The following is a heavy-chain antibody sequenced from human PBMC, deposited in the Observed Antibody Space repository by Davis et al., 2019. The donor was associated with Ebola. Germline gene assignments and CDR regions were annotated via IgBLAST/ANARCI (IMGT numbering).Heavy chain of an antibody. D-gene: IGHD6-6*01. V-gene: IGHV5-51*01. CDR3: ARHGPNEWIAARGYYGMDV. CDR1: GYSFTSYW. CDR2: IYPGDSDT. Sequence: GESLKISCKGSGYSFTSYWIGWVRQMPGKGLEWMGIIYPGDSDTRYSPSFQGQVTISADKSISTAYLQWSSLKASDTAMYYCARHGPNEWIAARGYYGMDVWGQGTTVTVSS. J-gene: IGHJ6*02.